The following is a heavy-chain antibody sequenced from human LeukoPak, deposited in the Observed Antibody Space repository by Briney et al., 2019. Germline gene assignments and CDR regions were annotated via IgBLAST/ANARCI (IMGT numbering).Heavy chain of an antibody. CDR1: GFTFSSYG. CDR2: MWYDGSHK. CDR3: ARDVTGTTFDP. J-gene: IGHJ5*02. Sequence: GGSLRLSCEASGFTFSSYGMHWVRQAPGKGLEWVGIMWYDGSHKYYADSVKGRFTISRDNAKNSLYLQMNSLRAEDTAVYYCARDVTGTTFDPWGQGTLVTVSS. D-gene: IGHD1-7*01. V-gene: IGHV3-30*12.